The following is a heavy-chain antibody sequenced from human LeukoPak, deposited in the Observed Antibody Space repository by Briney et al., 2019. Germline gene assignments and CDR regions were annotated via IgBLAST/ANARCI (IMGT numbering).Heavy chain of an antibody. J-gene: IGHJ4*02. D-gene: IGHD6-19*01. CDR3: ARFAVHRRLAVAGQFGLDY. CDR2: INPNSGGT. Sequence: LVASVKVSCKASGYTFTGYYMHWVRQAPGQGLEWMGWINPNSGGTNYAQKFQGRVTMTRDTSISTVYMDLSSLRSDDTAVYYCARFAVHRRLAVAGQFGLDYWGQGTLVTVSS. CDR1: GYTFTGYY. V-gene: IGHV1-2*03.